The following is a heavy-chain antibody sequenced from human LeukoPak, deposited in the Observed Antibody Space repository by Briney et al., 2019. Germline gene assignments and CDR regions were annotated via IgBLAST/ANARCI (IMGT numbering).Heavy chain of an antibody. CDR3: ARKDYDTSGYFDLDY. Sequence: GGSLRLSCAASGFTFDDYAMHWVRQAPGKGLEWVSGISWNSGSIGYADSVKGRFTISRDNAKNSLYLQMNSLRVDDTAVYYCARKDYDTSGYFDLDYWGQGTLVTVSS. CDR2: ISWNSGSI. CDR1: GFTFDDYA. D-gene: IGHD3-22*01. J-gene: IGHJ4*02. V-gene: IGHV3-9*01.